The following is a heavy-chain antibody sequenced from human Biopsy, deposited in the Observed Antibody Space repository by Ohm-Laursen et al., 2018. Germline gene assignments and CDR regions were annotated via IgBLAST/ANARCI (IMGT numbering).Heavy chain of an antibody. CDR2: IFKDGNT. J-gene: IGHJ4*02. CDR3: ARVGSGWAPFDK. Sequence: PSETLSLTCTVSGGSISGSSWGWIRQAPGKTLEWLGNIFKDGNTHYNPSLRSRLIISIDTSKNQFSLMMTSVSGADTAVYFCARVGSGWAPFDKWGPGTLVTVSS. CDR1: GGSISGSS. D-gene: IGHD6-19*01. V-gene: IGHV4-4*09.